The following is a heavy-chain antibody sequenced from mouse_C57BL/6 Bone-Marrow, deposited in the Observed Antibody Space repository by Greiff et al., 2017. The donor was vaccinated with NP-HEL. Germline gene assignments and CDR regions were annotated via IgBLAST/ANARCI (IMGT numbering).Heavy chain of an antibody. V-gene: IGHV1-75*01. CDR1: GYTFTDYY. Sequence: VQGVESGPELVKPGASVKISCKASGYTFTDYYINWVKQRPGQGLEWIGWIFPGSGSTYYNEKFKGKATLTVDKSSSTAYMLLSSLTSEDSAVYFCARITTVVAPVAYWGQGTLVTVSA. CDR2: IFPGSGST. J-gene: IGHJ3*01. CDR3: ARITTVVAPVAY. D-gene: IGHD1-1*01.